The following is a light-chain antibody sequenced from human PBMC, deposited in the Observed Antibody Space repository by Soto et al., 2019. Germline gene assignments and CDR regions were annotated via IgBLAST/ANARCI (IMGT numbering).Light chain of an antibody. CDR3: QVRTNWSIA. J-gene: IGKJ5*01. V-gene: IGKV3-15*01. CDR2: GAS. Sequence: EIVMTQSPATLSLSPGGRASLPCRASHTISTNLAWYQQKPGQAPRLLIYGASTRATGIPARFSGTGSGTDFTLTINNLEPEDFAVYYCQVRTNWSIAFGRGTRLEIK. CDR1: HTISTN.